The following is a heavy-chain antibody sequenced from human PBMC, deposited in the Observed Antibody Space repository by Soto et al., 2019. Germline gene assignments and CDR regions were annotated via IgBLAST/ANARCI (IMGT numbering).Heavy chain of an antibody. J-gene: IGHJ4*02. CDR2: IKSKTDGGTT. CDR1: GFTFSNAW. V-gene: IGHV3-15*01. CDR3: TTDPLRYCSSTSCLTTGYYFDY. Sequence: EVQLVESGGGLVKPGGSLRLSCAASGFTFSNAWMSWVRQAPGEGLEWVGRIKSKTDGGTTDYAAPVKGRFTISRDDSKNTLYLQMNRLKTEDTAVYYCTTDPLRYCSSTSCLTTGYYFDYWGQGTLVTVSS. D-gene: IGHD2-2*01.